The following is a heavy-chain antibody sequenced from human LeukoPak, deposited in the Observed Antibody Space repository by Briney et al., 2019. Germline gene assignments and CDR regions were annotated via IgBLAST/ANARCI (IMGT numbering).Heavy chain of an antibody. Sequence: PAASLRLSCAASGFTFSSYSMNWVRQAPGKGLEWVGRIKKTTDRAPTDYAAPVKGRFTISRDDSQSTLYLQMNSLKTEDTAVYYCTRHLELDIWGQGTMVIVSS. V-gene: IGHV3-15*01. CDR1: GFTFSSYS. D-gene: IGHD5-24*01. CDR2: IKKTTDRAPT. CDR3: TRHLELDI. J-gene: IGHJ3*02.